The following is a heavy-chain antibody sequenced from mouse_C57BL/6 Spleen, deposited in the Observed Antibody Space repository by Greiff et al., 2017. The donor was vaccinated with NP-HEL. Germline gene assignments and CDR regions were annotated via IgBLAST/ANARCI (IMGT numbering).Heavy chain of an antibody. D-gene: IGHD2-2*01. CDR1: GFTFSSYA. CDR3: ARWLSGYAMDY. V-gene: IGHV5-4*03. Sequence: EVKLVESGGGLVKPGGSLKLSCAASGFTFSSYAMSWVRQTPEKRLEWVATISDGGSYTYYPGNVKGRFTISRDNAKNNLYLQMSHLKSEDTAMYYCARWLSGYAMDYWGQGTSVTVSS. CDR2: ISDGGSYT. J-gene: IGHJ4*01.